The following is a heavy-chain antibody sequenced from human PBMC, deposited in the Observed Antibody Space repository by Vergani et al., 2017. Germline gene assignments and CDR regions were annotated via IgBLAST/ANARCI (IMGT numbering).Heavy chain of an antibody. CDR2: ISWNSGST. CDR3: AKARRRSRVVITTEIGY. D-gene: IGHD3-22*01. V-gene: IGHV3-9*01. Sequence: EVQLLESGGGLVQPGGSLRLSCAASGFTFDDYAMHWVRQAPGKGLEWVSGISWNSGSTGYADSVKGRFTISRDNAKNSLYLQMNSLRAEDTALYYCAKARRRSRVVITTEIGYWGQGTLVTVSS. J-gene: IGHJ4*02. CDR1: GFTFDDYA.